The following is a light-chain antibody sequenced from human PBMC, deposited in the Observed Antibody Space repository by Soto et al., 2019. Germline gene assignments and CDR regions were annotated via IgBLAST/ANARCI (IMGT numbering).Light chain of an antibody. CDR3: QQSYSTPQRT. J-gene: IGKJ1*01. CDR2: AAS. V-gene: IGKV1-39*01. Sequence: DLQMTQSASSLSASVGDRVTITCRASQSISSYLNWYQQKPGKAPKLLIYAASSLQSGVPSRFSGSGSGTDFTLTISSLQPEDFATYYCQQSYSTPQRTFGQGTKVDIK. CDR1: QSISSY.